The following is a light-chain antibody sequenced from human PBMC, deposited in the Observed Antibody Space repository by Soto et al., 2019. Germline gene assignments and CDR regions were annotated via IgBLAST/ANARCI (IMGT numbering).Light chain of an antibody. CDR2: LGS. CDR1: QSLLHSNGYNY. Sequence: DIVMTQSPLSLPVTPGEPASISCRSSQSLLHSNGYNYLDWYLQKPGQSPQVLIYLGSNRASGVPDRFSGSGSGTDFTLKNSRGEAEDVGVYYCMQALQTPWTGGQGTKAEIK. J-gene: IGKJ1*01. CDR3: MQALQTPWT. V-gene: IGKV2-28*01.